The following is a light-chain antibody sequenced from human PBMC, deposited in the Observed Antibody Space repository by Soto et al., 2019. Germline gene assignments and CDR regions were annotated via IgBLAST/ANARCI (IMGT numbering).Light chain of an antibody. CDR2: DAS. Sequence: EIVLTQSPATLSLSPGERATLSCRASQSVGSYLAWYQQKPGQPPRLLIYDASNRATGIPARFSGSGSGTAFTLTISSLAPEDFAVYYCQQRSNWPPITFGQGTRLEIK. CDR3: QQRSNWPPIT. J-gene: IGKJ5*01. CDR1: QSVGSY. V-gene: IGKV3-11*01.